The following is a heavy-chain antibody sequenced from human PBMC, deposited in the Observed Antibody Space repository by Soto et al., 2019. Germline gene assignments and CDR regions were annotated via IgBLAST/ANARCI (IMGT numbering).Heavy chain of an antibody. CDR1: GFTLRSYS. Sequence: GESLKISCAVSGFTLRSYSMSWVRQAPGKGLEWISFISSTGATIYYADSVKGRFSVARDIATNSLYLQMNGLRDEDTAVYYRARDGLPKDVLVPVEGMDVWGQGTTVTVSS. CDR3: ARDGLPKDVLVPVEGMDV. V-gene: IGHV3-48*02. J-gene: IGHJ6*02. D-gene: IGHD2-15*01. CDR2: ISSTGATI.